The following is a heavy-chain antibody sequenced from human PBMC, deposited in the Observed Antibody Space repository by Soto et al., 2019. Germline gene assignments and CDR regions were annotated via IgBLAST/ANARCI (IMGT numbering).Heavy chain of an antibody. CDR1: GFTFSSYG. J-gene: IGHJ6*02. CDR3: VKDGSSGWPYYYGMDV. V-gene: IGHV3-30*18. Sequence: GGSLRLSCAASGFTFSSYGMHWVRHAPGKGLEWVSVISYDGSKQYYADSVKGRFTISRDNSKNTLYLQMSSLRAEDTAVYYCVKDGSSGWPYYYGMDVWGQGTTVTVSS. D-gene: IGHD6-19*01. CDR2: ISYDGSKQ.